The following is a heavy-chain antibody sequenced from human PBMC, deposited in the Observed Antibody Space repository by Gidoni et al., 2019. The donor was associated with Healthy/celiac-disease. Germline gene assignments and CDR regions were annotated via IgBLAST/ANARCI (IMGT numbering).Heavy chain of an antibody. CDR2: IWYDGSNK. D-gene: IGHD6-19*01. V-gene: IGHV3-33*01. J-gene: IGHJ6*02. CDR1: GFTFSSYG. Sequence: QVQLVESGGGVVQPGRSLRLSCAASGFTFSSYGMHWVRQAPGKGLEWVAVIWYDGSNKYYADSVKGRFTISRDNSKNTLYLKMNSLRAEDTAVYYCARWGVAGTGEGYYGMDVWGQGTTVTVSS. CDR3: ARWGVAGTGEGYYGMDV.